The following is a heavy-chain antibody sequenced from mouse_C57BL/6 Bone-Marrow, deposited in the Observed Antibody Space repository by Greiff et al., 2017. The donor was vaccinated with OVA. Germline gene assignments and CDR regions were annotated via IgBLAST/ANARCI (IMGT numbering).Heavy chain of an antibody. CDR1: GFTFTDYY. J-gene: IGHJ3*01. CDR2: IRHKANGYTT. CDR3: ARYTESWFAY. Sequence: DVHLVESGGGLVQPGGSLSLSCAASGFTFTDYYMSWVRQPPGKALEWLGFIRHKANGYTTEYSLSVKGRFTISRDNSQSILYLQRNALRAEDSATYYCARYTESWFAYWGQGTLVTVSA. V-gene: IGHV7-3*01.